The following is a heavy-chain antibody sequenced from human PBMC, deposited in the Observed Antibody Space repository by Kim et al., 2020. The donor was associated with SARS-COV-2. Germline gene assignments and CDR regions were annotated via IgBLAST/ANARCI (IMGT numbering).Heavy chain of an antibody. V-gene: IGHV1-8*01. D-gene: IGHD2-2*01. J-gene: IGHJ6*03. CDR1: GYTFTSYD. CDR3: ARDMEYQLSSYMDV. CDR2: MNPNSGNT. Sequence: ASVKVSCKASGYTFTSYDINWVRQATGQGLEWMGWMNPNSGNTGYAQKFQGRVTMSRNTSISTAYMELSSLRSEDTAVYYCARDMEYQLSSYMDVWGKGTTVTVSS.